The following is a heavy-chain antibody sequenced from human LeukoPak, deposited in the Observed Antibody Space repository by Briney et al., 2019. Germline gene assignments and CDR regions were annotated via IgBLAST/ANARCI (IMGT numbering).Heavy chain of an antibody. CDR1: GASITSSTYS. V-gene: IGHV4-39*07. CDR3: ARSIGRVIILLDAFDI. J-gene: IGHJ3*02. CDR2: IFYTGAI. D-gene: IGHD3-3*01. Sequence: SETLPLTCTVSGASITSSTYSWGWFRQPPGRGLEFIGNIFYTGAIYSSPSLRSRVTILMDTSKSQISLKLSSVTAADAAVYYCARSIGRVIILLDAFDIWGQGTMVTVSS.